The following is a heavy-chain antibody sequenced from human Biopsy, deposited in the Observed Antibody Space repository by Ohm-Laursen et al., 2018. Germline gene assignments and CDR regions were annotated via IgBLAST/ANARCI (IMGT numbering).Heavy chain of an antibody. D-gene: IGHD1-26*01. CDR1: GYSFSNYG. V-gene: IGHV1-18*01. CDR2: ISDYSGKT. J-gene: IGHJ5*01. Sequence: ASVKVSCKASGYSFSNYGISWVRQAPGQGLEWMGWISDYSGKTNYAQKFQGRVTMTTVTSTTTAYMELRSLRSDDTAVYYCAKGGHKAWLDSWGQGALVTVSS. CDR3: AKGGHKAWLDS.